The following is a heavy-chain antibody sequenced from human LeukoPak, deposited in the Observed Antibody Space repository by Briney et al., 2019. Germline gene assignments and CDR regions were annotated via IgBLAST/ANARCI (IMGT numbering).Heavy chain of an antibody. Sequence: ASVKVSCKASGGTFSSYAISWVRQAPGQGLEWMGRIIPILGIANYAQKFQGRVTITADKSTSTVYMELSSLRSEDTAVYYCARARRYYGPGDQPDYWGQGTLVSVCS. J-gene: IGHJ4*02. V-gene: IGHV1-69*04. CDR2: IIPILGIA. D-gene: IGHD3-10*01. CDR1: GGTFSSYA. CDR3: ARARRYYGPGDQPDY.